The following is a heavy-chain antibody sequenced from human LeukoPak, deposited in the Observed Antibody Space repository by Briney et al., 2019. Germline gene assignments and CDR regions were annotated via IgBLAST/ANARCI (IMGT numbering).Heavy chain of an antibody. CDR1: GCTFIRYA. CDR3: ASGIAAAGTIY. D-gene: IGHD6-13*01. V-gene: IGHV1-69*05. Sequence: SSVTVSYKASGCTFIRYAISWVRQAPGQGREWMGGIIPIFGTANYAQKFQGRVTITTDESTSTAYMELSSLRSEDTAVYYCASGIAAAGTIYWGQGTLVTVSS. CDR2: IIPIFGTA. J-gene: IGHJ4*02.